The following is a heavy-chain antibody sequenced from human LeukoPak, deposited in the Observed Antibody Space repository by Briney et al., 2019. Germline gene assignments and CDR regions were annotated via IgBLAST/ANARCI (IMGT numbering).Heavy chain of an antibody. Sequence: SETLSLTCTVSGGSISSYYWSWIRQPPGKGLEWIGYIYYSGSTNYSPSLQSRVTISVDTSNNQFSLKLSSVTAADTAVYYCASKSQYSAFDYWGQGTLVTVSS. D-gene: IGHD6-6*01. CDR1: GGSISSYY. J-gene: IGHJ4*02. CDR2: IYYSGST. CDR3: ASKSQYSAFDY. V-gene: IGHV4-59*01.